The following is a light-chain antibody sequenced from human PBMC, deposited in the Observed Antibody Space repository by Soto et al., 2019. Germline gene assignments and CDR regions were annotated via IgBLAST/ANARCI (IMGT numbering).Light chain of an antibody. CDR1: SSDVGSYDY. V-gene: IGLV2-8*01. Sequence: QSALTQPPSASGSPGQSVTISCTGTSSDVGSYDYVSWYQQHPGKAPKLMIYEVSKRPSGVPDRFSGSKSGNTASLTVSGLQAEDEADYYCRPYAGSNNFVFGTGTKGTVL. CDR2: EVS. J-gene: IGLJ1*01. CDR3: RPYAGSNNFV.